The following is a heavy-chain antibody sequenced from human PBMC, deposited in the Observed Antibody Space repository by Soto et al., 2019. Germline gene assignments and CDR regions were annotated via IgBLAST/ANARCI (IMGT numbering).Heavy chain of an antibody. V-gene: IGHV1-46*01. CDR3: ARSQGSSTSLEIYYYYYYGMDV. D-gene: IGHD2-2*01. Sequence: GALVKVSCTACGYTFTSYYMHWVRQAPGQGLEWMGIINPSGGSTSYAQKFQGRVTITADESKSTAYMELSSLRSEDTAVYYCARSQGSSTSLEIYYYYYYGMDVWGQGTTVTVSS. CDR1: GYTFTSYY. CDR2: INPSGGST. J-gene: IGHJ6*02.